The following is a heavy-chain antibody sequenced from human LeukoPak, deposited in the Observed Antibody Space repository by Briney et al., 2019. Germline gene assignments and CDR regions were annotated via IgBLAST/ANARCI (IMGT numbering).Heavy chain of an antibody. CDR3: ARQLGGSGSY. CDR2: IKQDGSEE. D-gene: IGHD3-10*01. CDR1: GFTFSNAW. Sequence: SGGSLRLSCAASGFTFSNAWMNWVRQAPGKGLEWVANIKQDGSEEYYVDSVKGRFTISRDNAKNSVYLQMNSLRAEDTAVYYCARQLGGSGSYWGQGTLVTVSS. V-gene: IGHV3-7*01. J-gene: IGHJ4*02.